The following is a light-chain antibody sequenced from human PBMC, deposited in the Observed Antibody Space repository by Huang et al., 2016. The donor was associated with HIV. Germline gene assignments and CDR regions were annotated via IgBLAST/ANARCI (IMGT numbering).Light chain of an antibody. CDR3: QQYNNWPPGT. J-gene: IGKJ1*01. CDR2: GAC. CDR1: QSVSTN. V-gene: IGKV3-15*01. Sequence: EIVMTQSPATLSVSPGERATLSCRASQSVSTNLAWYQQKPGQAPRLLIYGACTRATGVLARVSGSGCGTEFTLTINSRQSEDFAVYYCQQYNNWPPGTFGQGTKVEIK.